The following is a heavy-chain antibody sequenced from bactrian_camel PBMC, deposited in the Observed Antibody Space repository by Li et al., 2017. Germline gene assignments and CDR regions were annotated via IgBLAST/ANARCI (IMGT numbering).Heavy chain of an antibody. J-gene: IGHJ6*01. V-gene: IGHV3S53*01. CDR1: GDADSIDL. CDR2: IDKDGGT. Sequence: HVQLVESGGGSVQPGGSLRLSCTVSGDADSIDLMAWFRQAPDKEREGVAAIDKDGGTDYADSVKGRFTISHDAAKSTTYLQMTSLKPDDTAMYYCAARAHTIGYGCVVDSWTPPPNFGYWGQGTQVTVS. CDR3: AARAHTIGYGCVVDSWTPPPNFGY. D-gene: IGHD2*01.